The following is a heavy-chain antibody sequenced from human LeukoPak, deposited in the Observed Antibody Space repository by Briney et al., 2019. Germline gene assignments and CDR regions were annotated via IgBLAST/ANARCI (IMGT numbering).Heavy chain of an antibody. CDR3: AWHVVPYSSGLAGFDY. CDR2: IYPGDSDT. J-gene: IGHJ4*02. CDR1: GYTFTSYW. D-gene: IGHD6-19*01. Sequence: GESLKISCKGTGYTFTSYWIGWVRQMPGKGLEWMGIIYPGDSDTKYSPSFQGQVTISADKSITTAYLQWSSLKASDSAMYYCAWHVVPYSSGLAGFDYWGQGTLVTVSS. V-gene: IGHV5-51*01.